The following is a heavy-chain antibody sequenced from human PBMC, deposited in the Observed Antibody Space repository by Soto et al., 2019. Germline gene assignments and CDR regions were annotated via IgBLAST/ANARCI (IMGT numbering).Heavy chain of an antibody. CDR1: GFTVSTNY. CDR2: IYTGGST. CDR3: AGGQYTGHFQH. V-gene: IGHV3-66*01. Sequence: VQLVESGGGLVQPGGSLRLSCAASGFTVSTNYMSWVRQSPGKGVEWVSVIYTGGSTYYADSVKGRFTISRDNSKNTVYLQMNSLRVEDTAIYYCAGGQYTGHFQHWGQRSLVTVSS. D-gene: IGHD3-10*01. J-gene: IGHJ1*01.